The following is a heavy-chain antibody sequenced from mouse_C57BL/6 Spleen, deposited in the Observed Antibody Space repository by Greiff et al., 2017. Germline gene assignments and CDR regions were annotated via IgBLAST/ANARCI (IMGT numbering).Heavy chain of an antibody. J-gene: IGHJ2*01. CDR2: IDPRSGNT. V-gene: IGHV1-81*01. Sequence: QVQLQQSGAELVRPGASVKLSCKASGYTFTSYGMRWVKQRPGQGLEWIGEIDPRSGNTYYNEKFKGKATLTADNSSSTAYMELRSLTSEDSAVYCCGRERRRKDRYFGYWGQGTTLTVSS. CDR1: GYTFTSYG. D-gene: IGHD2-12*01. CDR3: GRERRRKDRYFGY.